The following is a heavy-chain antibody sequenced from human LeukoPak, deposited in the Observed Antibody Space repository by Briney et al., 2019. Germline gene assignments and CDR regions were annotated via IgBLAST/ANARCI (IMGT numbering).Heavy chain of an antibody. Sequence: PGGSLRLSCAASGFIFSNDAKHWVRQAPGKGLEWVAFIWFDGSNKHYADSVKGRFTISRDNSGDTLYLQMNSLRAEDTAVYYCVRDPSGSGFAFDSWGQRALVTVSS. D-gene: IGHD1-1*01. CDR3: VRDPSGSGFAFDS. CDR1: GFIFSNDA. CDR2: IWFDGSNK. V-gene: IGHV3-33*01. J-gene: IGHJ4*02.